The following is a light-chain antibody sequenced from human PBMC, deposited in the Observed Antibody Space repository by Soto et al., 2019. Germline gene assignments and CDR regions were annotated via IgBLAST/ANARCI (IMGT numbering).Light chain of an antibody. Sequence: QSALTQPASVSGSPGQSITISCTGITSDVGSYNLVSWYQQHPGKVPKLMIYEDTKRPSGISPRFSGSKSGNTASLTISGLQAEDEADYYCCSYAGSSTWVFGGGTQLTVL. CDR3: CSYAGSSTWV. CDR1: TSDVGSYNL. V-gene: IGLV2-23*01. J-gene: IGLJ3*02. CDR2: EDT.